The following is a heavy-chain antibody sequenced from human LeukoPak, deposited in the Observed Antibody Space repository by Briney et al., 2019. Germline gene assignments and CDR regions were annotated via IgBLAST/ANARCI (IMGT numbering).Heavy chain of an antibody. CDR2: IFYSGST. D-gene: IGHD3-22*01. J-gene: IGHJ4*02. V-gene: IGHV4-59*08. CDR1: GGSINGYS. CDR3: ARLGDYYDSSGYYANQGFDY. Sequence: SETLSLTCTVSGGSINGYSWTWIRKPPGKGLEWIGYIFYSGSTNYNPSLKSRVTISVDTSKNQFSLKLSSVTAADTAVYYCARLGDYYDSSGYYANQGFDYWGQGTLVTVSS.